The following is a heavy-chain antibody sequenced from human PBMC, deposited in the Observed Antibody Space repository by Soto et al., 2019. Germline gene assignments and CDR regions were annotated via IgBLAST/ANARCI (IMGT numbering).Heavy chain of an antibody. V-gene: IGHV4-4*02. CDR3: ARFLPGFVGENEAFDF. CDR1: GGSISNNNW. CDR2: IYHSGNT. J-gene: IGHJ4*01. D-gene: IGHD3-3*01. Sequence: QVQLQESGPGLVKPSGTLSLTCTVSGGSISNNNWWSWVRQTPEKGLEWIGQIYHSGNTNYNPSLKSRVSMSVDKSKNQFALKMNSATAADTAVYYCARFLPGFVGENEAFDFWGHGTLVNVSS.